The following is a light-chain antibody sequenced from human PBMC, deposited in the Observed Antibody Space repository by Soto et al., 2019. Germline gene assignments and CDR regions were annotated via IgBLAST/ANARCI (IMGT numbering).Light chain of an antibody. J-gene: IGLJ2*01. CDR3: AAWDDSLNGLV. Sequence: QPVLTQPPSASGTPGQRVTISCSGRSSNIGSNIVNWYQQLPGTAPKLLIYSNNQRPSGVPDRFSGSKSGTSASLAISGLQSEDEADYYCAAWDDSLNGLVFGGGTQLTVL. CDR1: SSNIGSNI. V-gene: IGLV1-44*01. CDR2: SNN.